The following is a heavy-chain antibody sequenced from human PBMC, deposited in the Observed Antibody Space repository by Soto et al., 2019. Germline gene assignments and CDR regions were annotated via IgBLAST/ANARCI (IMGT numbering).Heavy chain of an antibody. CDR1: GGTFSSYA. CDR3: ASLVTVAGTPPYYYYGMDV. Sequence: ASVKVSCKASGGTFSSYAISWVRQAPGQGLEWMGGIIPIFGTANYAQKFQGRVTITADESTSTAYMELSSLRSEDTAVYYCASLVTVAGTPPYYYYGMDVSGQGTTVTVSS. CDR2: IIPIFGTA. V-gene: IGHV1-69*13. J-gene: IGHJ6*02. D-gene: IGHD6-19*01.